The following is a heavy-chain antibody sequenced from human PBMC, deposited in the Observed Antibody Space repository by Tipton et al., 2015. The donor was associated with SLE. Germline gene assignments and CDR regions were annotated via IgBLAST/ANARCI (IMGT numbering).Heavy chain of an antibody. V-gene: IGHV4-59*07. CDR1: GGSISSYY. CDR3: ARGGTYHDSSGNIDY. D-gene: IGHD3-22*01. CDR2: IYYTGRT. J-gene: IGHJ4*02. Sequence: TLSLTCTVSGGSISSYYWSWIRQPPGKGLEWIGNIYYTGRTNYNPSLKSRVTISLDTSKNQFSLKLSSVTAADTAVHYCARGGTYHDSSGNIDYWGQGTLVTASS.